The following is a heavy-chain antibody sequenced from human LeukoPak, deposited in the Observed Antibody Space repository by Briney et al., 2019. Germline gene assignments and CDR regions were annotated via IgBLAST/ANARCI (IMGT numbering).Heavy chain of an antibody. J-gene: IGHJ6*02. V-gene: IGHV3-33*01. Sequence: GGSLRLPCAASGFTFSSYGMHWVRQAPGKGLEWVAVIWYDGSNKYYADSVKGRFTISRDNSKNTLYLQMNSLRAEDTAVYYCAREYIVVVTAPGYGMDVWGQGTTVTVSS. CDR2: IWYDGSNK. D-gene: IGHD2-21*02. CDR3: AREYIVVVTAPGYGMDV. CDR1: GFTFSSYG.